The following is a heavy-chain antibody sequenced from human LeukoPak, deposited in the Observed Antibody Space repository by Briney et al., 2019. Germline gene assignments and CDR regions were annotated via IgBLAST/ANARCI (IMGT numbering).Heavy chain of an antibody. Sequence: GGSLRLSCAASGFTFSSYRMTWVRQAPGKGLEWVSSISSSSSYIYYADSVKGRFTISRDNAKNSLSLQMNSLRAEDTAVYYCARDTYYYDSSGYYHDAFDIWGQGTMVTVSS. CDR3: ARDTYYYDSSGYYHDAFDI. D-gene: IGHD3-22*01. CDR2: ISSSSSYI. V-gene: IGHV3-21*01. J-gene: IGHJ3*02. CDR1: GFTFSSYR.